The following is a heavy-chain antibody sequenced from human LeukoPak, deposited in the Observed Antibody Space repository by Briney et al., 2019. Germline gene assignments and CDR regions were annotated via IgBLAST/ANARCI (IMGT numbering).Heavy chain of an antibody. Sequence: GESLKISCKCSGYSFTSYWIGWVGHVPGKGLEYMGIIYPGDSDTRYSPSFQGQVTISADKSISPAYLQWSSLQASDTAMYYCATLVGYGSFFDYWGQGTLVTVSS. CDR1: GYSFTSYW. D-gene: IGHD3-10*01. J-gene: IGHJ4*02. V-gene: IGHV5-51*01. CDR3: ATLVGYGSFFDY. CDR2: IYPGDSDT.